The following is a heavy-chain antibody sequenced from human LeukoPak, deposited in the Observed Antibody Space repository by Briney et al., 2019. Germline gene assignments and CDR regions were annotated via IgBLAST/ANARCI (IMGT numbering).Heavy chain of an antibody. CDR3: ANFNSGY. V-gene: IGHV1-24*01. CDR1: GGTFSSYA. D-gene: IGHD6-25*01. Sequence: ASVKVSCKASGGTFSSYAISWVRQAPGKGLEWMGGFDPEDGETIYAQKFQGRVTMTEDTSTDTAYMELSSLRSEDTAVYYCANFNSGYWGQGTLVTVSS. J-gene: IGHJ4*02. CDR2: FDPEDGET.